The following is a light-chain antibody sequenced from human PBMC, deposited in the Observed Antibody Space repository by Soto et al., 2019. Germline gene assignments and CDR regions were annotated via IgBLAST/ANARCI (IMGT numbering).Light chain of an antibody. Sequence: DIQMTQSPSSLSASVGDRVTITCRASQSISSYLNWYQQKPGKAPKFLIYAASSLQSGVPSRFSGSGSGTDFTLTISSLQPEDFATYYCQQSYSTPRTFGQGTKVEI. V-gene: IGKV1-39*01. CDR1: QSISSY. CDR3: QQSYSTPRT. CDR2: AAS. J-gene: IGKJ1*01.